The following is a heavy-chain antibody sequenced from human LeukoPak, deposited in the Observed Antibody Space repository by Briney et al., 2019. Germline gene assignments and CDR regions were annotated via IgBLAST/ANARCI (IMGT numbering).Heavy chain of an antibody. Sequence: SETLSLTCAVYGGSFSGYYWSWIRQPPGKGLEWIGEINHSGSTNYNPSLKSRVTISVDTSKNQFSLKLSSVTAADTAVYYCASFVVVPAATHFDYWGQGTLVTVSS. D-gene: IGHD2-2*01. CDR1: GGSFSGYY. V-gene: IGHV4-34*01. CDR2: INHSGST. J-gene: IGHJ4*02. CDR3: ASFVVVPAATHFDY.